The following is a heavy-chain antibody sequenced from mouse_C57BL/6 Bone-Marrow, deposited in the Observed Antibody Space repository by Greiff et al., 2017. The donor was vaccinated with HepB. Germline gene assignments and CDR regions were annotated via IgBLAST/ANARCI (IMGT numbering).Heavy chain of an antibody. CDR3: AREIPYYYGSSYENY. CDR2: IYPRSGNT. Sequence: QVQLKESGAELARPGASVKLSCKASGYTFTSYGISWVKQRTGQGLEWIGEIYPRSGNTYYNEKFKGKATLTADKSSSTAYMELRSLTSEDSAVYVCAREIPYYYGSSYENYWGQGTTLTVSS. V-gene: IGHV1-81*01. CDR1: GYTFTSYG. J-gene: IGHJ2*01. D-gene: IGHD1-1*01.